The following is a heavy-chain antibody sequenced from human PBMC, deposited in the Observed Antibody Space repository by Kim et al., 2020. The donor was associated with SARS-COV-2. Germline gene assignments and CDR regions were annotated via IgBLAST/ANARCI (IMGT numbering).Heavy chain of an antibody. CDR2: IFNSGRT. J-gene: IGHJ4*02. V-gene: IGHV4-59*13. CDR3: ARASSYYVIDY. D-gene: IGHD1-26*01. Sequence: SETLSLTCTVSGGSISSYYWSWVRQPPGKGLEWIGYIFNSGRTNYNPSPKSRVTISVDTSKNQFSLILSSVTAADTAMYYCARASSYYVIDYWGQGLLVTVSS. CDR1: GGSISSYY.